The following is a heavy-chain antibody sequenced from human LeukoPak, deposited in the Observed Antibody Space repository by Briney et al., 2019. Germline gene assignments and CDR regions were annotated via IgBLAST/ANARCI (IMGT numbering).Heavy chain of an antibody. V-gene: IGHV3-30-3*01. D-gene: IGHD2-2*01. CDR3: ASELSSTTPYYYYGMDV. J-gene: IGHJ6*02. CDR1: GFTFSSYA. CDR2: ISYDGSNK. Sequence: PGGSLRLSCAASGFTFSSYAMHWVRQAPGKGLEWVAVISYDGSNKYYADSVKGRFTISRDNSKNTLYLQMNSLRAEDTAVYYCASELSSTTPYYYYGMDVWGQGTTVTVSS.